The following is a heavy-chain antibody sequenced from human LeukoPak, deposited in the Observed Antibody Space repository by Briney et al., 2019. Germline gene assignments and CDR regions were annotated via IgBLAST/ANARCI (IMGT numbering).Heavy chain of an antibody. CDR3: ARQVPDIVVVVAAKAGFDP. CDR2: IYYSGST. CDR1: GGSISSSSYY. J-gene: IGHJ5*02. V-gene: IGHV4-39*01. Sequence: SETLSLTCTVSGGSISSSSYYWGWIRQPPGKGLEWIGSIYYSGSTYYNPSLKSRVTISVDTSKNQFSLKLSSVTAADTAVYYCARQVPDIVVVVAAKAGFDPWGQGTLVTVSS. D-gene: IGHD2-15*01.